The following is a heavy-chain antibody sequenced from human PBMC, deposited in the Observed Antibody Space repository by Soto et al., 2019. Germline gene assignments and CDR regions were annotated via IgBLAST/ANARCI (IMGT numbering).Heavy chain of an antibody. J-gene: IGHJ6*02. CDR3: ARAIEGDYYYYGMDV. D-gene: IGHD2-21*01. CDR1: GGSISSGGYS. V-gene: IGHV4-30-2*01. CDR2: IYHSGST. Sequence: PSETLSLTCAVSGGSISSGGYSWSWIRQPPGKGLEGIGYIYHSGSTYYNPSLKSRVTISVDRSKNQFSLRLSSVTAADTAVYYCARAIEGDYYYYGMDVWGQGTTVTVSS.